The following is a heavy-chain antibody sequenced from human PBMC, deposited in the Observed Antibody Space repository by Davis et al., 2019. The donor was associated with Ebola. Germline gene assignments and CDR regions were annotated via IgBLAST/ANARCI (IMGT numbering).Heavy chain of an antibody. CDR1: GFTFSDYY. CDR3: ARGRVFWSGYSPWRGFDY. Sequence: GESLKISCAASGFTFSDYYMSWIRQAPGKGLEWVSYISSSSSYTNYADSVKGRFTISRDNAKNSLYLQMNSLRAEDTAVYYCARGRVFWSGYSPWRGFDYWGQGTLVTVSS. D-gene: IGHD3-3*01. V-gene: IGHV3-11*06. CDR2: ISSSSSYT. J-gene: IGHJ4*02.